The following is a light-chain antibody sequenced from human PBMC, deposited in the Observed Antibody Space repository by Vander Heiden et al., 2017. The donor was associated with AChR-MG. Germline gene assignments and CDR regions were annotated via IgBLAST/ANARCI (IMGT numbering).Light chain of an antibody. CDR2: QDT. CDR1: KLGDNY. CDR3: QAWDSSTKV. J-gene: IGLJ2*01. V-gene: IGLV3-1*01. Sequence: SYELTQPPSVSVSPGQTAIITCSGDKLGDNYASWYQHKPGQSPVLVIYQDTKRPSGIPERFSGSNSGNTATLTISGTQTMDEADYYCQAWDSSTKVFGGGTKLTVL.